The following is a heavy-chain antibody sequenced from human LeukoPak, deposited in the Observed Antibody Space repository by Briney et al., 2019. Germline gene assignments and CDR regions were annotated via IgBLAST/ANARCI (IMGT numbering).Heavy chain of an antibody. D-gene: IGHD1-1*01. J-gene: IGHJ3*02. Sequence: SETLSLTCAVYGGSFSDYYWSWIRQPPGKGLEWIGEINHSGSTNYNPSLKSRVTISVDTSKNQFSLKLSSVTAADTAVYYCARHMVHPLRGSDAFDIWGQGTMVTVSS. V-gene: IGHV4-34*01. CDR1: GGSFSDYY. CDR2: INHSGST. CDR3: ARHMVHPLRGSDAFDI.